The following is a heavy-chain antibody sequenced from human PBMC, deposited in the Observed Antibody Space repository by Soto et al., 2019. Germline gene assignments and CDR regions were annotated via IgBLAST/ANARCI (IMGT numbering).Heavy chain of an antibody. CDR2: IYPGDSDT. CDR1: GYSFTSYW. Sequence: AESLKISCKGSGYSFTSYWIAWVRQMRGKGLEWIGIIYPGDSDTRYSPSFQGQVTISADKSISTAYLQWSSLKASDTAMYYCATTGIPVEDYYFYGMDVWGQGTTVTVSS. V-gene: IGHV5-51*01. J-gene: IGHJ6*02. CDR3: ATTGIPVEDYYFYGMDV.